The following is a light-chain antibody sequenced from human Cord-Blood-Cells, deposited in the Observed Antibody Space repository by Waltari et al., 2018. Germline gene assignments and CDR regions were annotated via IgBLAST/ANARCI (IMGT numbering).Light chain of an antibody. CDR1: SSDDGCYNL. J-gene: IGLJ3*02. CDR3: CSYAGSSTWV. V-gene: IGLV2-23*01. Sequence: QSALTQPAPVSGSPGQSITISCTGTSSDDGCYNLVYWYQQHPGKAPKLMIYEGSKRPAGVSNRFSGSKSGNTASLTISGLQAEDEADYYCCSYAGSSTWVFGGGTKLTVL. CDR2: EGS.